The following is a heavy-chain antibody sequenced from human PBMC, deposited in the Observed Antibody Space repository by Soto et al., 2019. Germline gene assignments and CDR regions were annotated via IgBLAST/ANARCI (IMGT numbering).Heavy chain of an antibody. CDR1: EGTFSSYA. V-gene: IGHV1-69*13. Sequence: SVKVSCKTSEGTFSSYAISWVRPAPGQGLERIEGIIPSVGTANYAQKFQGRGTITADESTSTAYVEVSSLRTKDMAVSYCARSFDWLFGPPKKNYYFGMDVWDQGTRVTVSS. CDR3: ARSFDWLFGPPKKNYYFGMDV. J-gene: IGHJ6*02. D-gene: IGHD3-9*01. CDR2: IIPSVGTA.